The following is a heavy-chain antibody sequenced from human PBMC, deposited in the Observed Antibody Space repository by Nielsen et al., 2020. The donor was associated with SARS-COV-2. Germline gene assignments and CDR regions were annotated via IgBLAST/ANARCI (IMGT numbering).Heavy chain of an antibody. D-gene: IGHD3-10*01. CDR2: LDAQNRET. CDR1: GYPLKEVF. Sequence: ASVKVSCKVSGYPLKEVFMHWVRQAPGKGLEWMGGLDAQNRETFYAQNFQGRVLMTEDTSTNTAYMQLSSLKSEDTAVYYCATRWGGVSYFDYWGQGTLVTVSS. V-gene: IGHV1-24*01. J-gene: IGHJ4*02. CDR3: ATRWGGVSYFDY.